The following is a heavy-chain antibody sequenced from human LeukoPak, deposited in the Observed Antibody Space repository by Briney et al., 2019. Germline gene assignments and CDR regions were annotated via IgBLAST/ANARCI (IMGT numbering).Heavy chain of an antibody. V-gene: IGHV1-8*02. CDR1: GYTFTSYD. CDR3: ARVRRYSGSYFGN. J-gene: IGHJ4*02. Sequence: ASVTVSCKASGYTFTSYDINWVRQATGQGLEWVGWMNPNSGNTGYAQKFQGRVTMTRNTSISTAYMELSSLRSEDTAVYYCARVRRYSGSYFGNWGQGTLVTVSS. D-gene: IGHD1-26*01. CDR2: MNPNSGNT.